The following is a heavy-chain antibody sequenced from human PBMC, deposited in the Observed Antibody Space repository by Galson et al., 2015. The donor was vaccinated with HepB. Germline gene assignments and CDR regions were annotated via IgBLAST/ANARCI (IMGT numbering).Heavy chain of an antibody. Sequence: SVTVSCKASGSSSTSYSIHWVRQAPGQGLEWMGVINPSGGSTTYAQKLKGRVSMTRETSTSTVYMELSRLRSEDTAVYYCVKTWGYWGQGTLVTVSS. D-gene: IGHD7-27*01. V-gene: IGHV1-46*04. J-gene: IGHJ4*02. CDR2: INPSGGST. CDR1: GSSSTSYS. CDR3: VKTWGY.